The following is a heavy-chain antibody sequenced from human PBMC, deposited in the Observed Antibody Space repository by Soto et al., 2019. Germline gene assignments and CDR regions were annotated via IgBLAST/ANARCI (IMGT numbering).Heavy chain of an antibody. Sequence: PGGSLRLSCAASGFTFSSYSMNWVRQAPGKGLEWVSSISSSSSYIYYADSVKGRFTISRDNAKNSLYLQMNSLRAEDTAVYYCARDRVPYSSSSSSDYWGQGTLVTVSS. CDR2: ISSSSSYI. D-gene: IGHD6-6*01. CDR3: ARDRVPYSSSSSSDY. CDR1: GFTFSSYS. J-gene: IGHJ4*02. V-gene: IGHV3-21*01.